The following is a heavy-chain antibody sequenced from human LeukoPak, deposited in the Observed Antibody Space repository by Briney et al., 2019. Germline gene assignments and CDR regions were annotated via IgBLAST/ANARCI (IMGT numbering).Heavy chain of an antibody. V-gene: IGHV3-23*01. CDR3: AKGWETNGYYNGFNC. CDR2: ISGNSDNK. CDR1: GFTFSNFA. J-gene: IGHJ4*02. D-gene: IGHD3-9*01. Sequence: GGSLRLSCTASGFTFSNFAMSWVRQAPGKGLEWVSAISGNSDNKYYADSVKGRFTISRDNSKNTLYLQMSSLRAEDTAVFYCAKGWETNGYYNGFNCWGQGTLVTVSS.